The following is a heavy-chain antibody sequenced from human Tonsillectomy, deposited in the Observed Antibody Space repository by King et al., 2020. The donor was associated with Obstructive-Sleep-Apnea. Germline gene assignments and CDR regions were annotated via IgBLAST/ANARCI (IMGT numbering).Heavy chain of an antibody. CDR2: ISYDGSNK. J-gene: IGHJ4*02. D-gene: IGHD6-13*01. Sequence: VQLVESGGGVVQPGRSLRLSCAASGFTFSSYGMHWVRQAQGKGLEWVAVISYDGSNKYYADSVKGRFTISRDNSKNTLYLQMNSLRAEDTAVYYCAKDPAAAGNDYWGQGTLVTVSS. CDR1: GFTFSSYG. V-gene: IGHV3-30*18. CDR3: AKDPAAAGNDY.